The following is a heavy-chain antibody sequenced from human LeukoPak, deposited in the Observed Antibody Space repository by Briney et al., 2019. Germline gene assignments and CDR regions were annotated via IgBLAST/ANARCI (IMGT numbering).Heavy chain of an antibody. V-gene: IGHV4-59*01. CDR3: ARVGYDFWSGYSDCWFDA. J-gene: IGHJ5*02. Sequence: SETLSLTCTVSGGSISSYYWSWIRQPPGKGLEWIGYIYYSGSTNYNPSLKSRVTISVDTSKNQFSLKLSSVTAADTAVYYCARVGYDFWSGYSDCWFDAWGQGTLVTVSS. CDR1: GGSISSYY. CDR2: IYYSGST. D-gene: IGHD3-3*01.